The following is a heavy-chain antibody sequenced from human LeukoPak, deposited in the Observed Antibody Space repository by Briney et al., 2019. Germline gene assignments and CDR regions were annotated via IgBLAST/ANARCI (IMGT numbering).Heavy chain of an antibody. CDR2: IYYSGST. CDR1: GGSISSSSYY. V-gene: IGHV4-39*07. Sequence: SETLSLTCTVSGGSISSSSYYWGWIRQPPGKGLEWIGSIYYSGSTYYNPSLKSRVTISVDTSKNQFSLKLSSVTAADTAVYYCARASRQWDAFDIWGQGTMVTVSS. CDR3: ARASRQWDAFDI. D-gene: IGHD6-19*01. J-gene: IGHJ3*02.